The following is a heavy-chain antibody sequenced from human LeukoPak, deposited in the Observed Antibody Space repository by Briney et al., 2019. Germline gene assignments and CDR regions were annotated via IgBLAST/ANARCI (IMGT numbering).Heavy chain of an antibody. D-gene: IGHD6-13*01. V-gene: IGHV4-59*11. CDR1: GGSINSHY. J-gene: IGHJ4*02. Sequence: SETLSLTCSVSGGSINSHYWSWIRQSPGKGLEWIGYNGGSTNYNPSLKSRVTMSLDTSRDQFSLRPSSVTTADTAIYYCASRPAGSTWYGVFDYWSQGTLVTVSS. CDR2: NGGST. CDR3: ASRPAGSTWYGVFDY.